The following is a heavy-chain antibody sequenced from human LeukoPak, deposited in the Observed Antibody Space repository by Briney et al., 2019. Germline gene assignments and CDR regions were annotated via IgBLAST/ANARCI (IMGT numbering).Heavy chain of an antibody. CDR3: ARGQVKIWFAGNYYFDY. J-gene: IGHJ4*02. Sequence: SVKVSCKASGGTFSSYAISWVRQAPGQGLEWMGGIIPIFGTANYAQKFQGRVTITADESTSTAYMELSSLRSEDTAVYYCARGQVKIWFAGNYYFDYWGQGTLVTVSS. CDR2: IIPIFGTA. CDR1: GGTFSSYA. V-gene: IGHV1-69*13. D-gene: IGHD3-10*01.